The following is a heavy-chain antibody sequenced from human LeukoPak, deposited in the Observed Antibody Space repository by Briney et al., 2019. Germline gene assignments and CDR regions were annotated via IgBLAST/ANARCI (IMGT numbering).Heavy chain of an antibody. CDR1: GFTFSSYA. D-gene: IGHD3-3*01. V-gene: IGHV3-23*01. CDR3: AKANPSPYYDFWSGYDY. J-gene: IGHJ4*02. CDR2: ISGSGDST. Sequence: AGGSLRLSCAASGFTFSSYAMSWVRQAPGKGLEWVSSISGSGDSTYFADSVKGRFTISRDNSKNTLYLQMNSLRAEDTAVYYCAKANPSPYYDFWSGYDYWGQGTLVTVSS.